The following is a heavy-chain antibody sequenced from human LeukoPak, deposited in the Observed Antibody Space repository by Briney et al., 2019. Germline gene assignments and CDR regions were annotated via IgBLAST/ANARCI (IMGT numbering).Heavy chain of an antibody. D-gene: IGHD1/OR15-1a*01. Sequence: GRSLRLSCAASGFSFSNYAMHWVRQAPGKGLEWVAVISYDGSNKYYADSVKGRLAISRDNSKNTLYLQMNSLRAEDTAVYYCTKANQTTQRRYFDYWGQGNLVTVSS. J-gene: IGHJ4*02. CDR3: TKANQTTQRRYFDY. CDR2: ISYDGSNK. CDR1: GFSFSNYA. V-gene: IGHV3-30*18.